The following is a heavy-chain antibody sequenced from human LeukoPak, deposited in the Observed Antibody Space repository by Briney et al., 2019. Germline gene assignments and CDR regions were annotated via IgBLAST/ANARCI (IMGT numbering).Heavy chain of an antibody. Sequence: GGSLRLSCAASGFTFSSYGMHWVRQAPGKGLEWVAVISYDGSNKYYADSVKGRFTISRDNSKNTLYLQMNSLRAEDTAVYYCTTMIVVVIPPEGMDVWGQGATVTVSS. CDR1: GFTFSSYG. J-gene: IGHJ6*02. CDR2: ISYDGSNK. V-gene: IGHV3-30*03. CDR3: TTMIVVVIPPEGMDV. D-gene: IGHD3-22*01.